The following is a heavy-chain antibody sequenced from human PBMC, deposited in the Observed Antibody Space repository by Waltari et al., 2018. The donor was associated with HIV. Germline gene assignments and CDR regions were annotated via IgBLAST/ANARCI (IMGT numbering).Heavy chain of an antibody. Sequence: QVQLQESGPGLVKPSETLSLTCTVSGGSISSYYWSWIRQPAGKGLEWIGRIYTSGSTNYNPSLKSRVTMSVDTSKNQFSLKLSSVTAADTAVYYCARGPYCSGGSCYTNLGMDVWGQGTTVTVSS. CDR1: GGSISSYY. CDR2: IYTSGST. V-gene: IGHV4-4*07. D-gene: IGHD2-15*01. CDR3: ARGPYCSGGSCYTNLGMDV. J-gene: IGHJ6*02.